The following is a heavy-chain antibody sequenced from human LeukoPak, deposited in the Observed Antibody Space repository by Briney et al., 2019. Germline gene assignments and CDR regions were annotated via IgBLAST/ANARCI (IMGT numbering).Heavy chain of an antibody. D-gene: IGHD2-15*01. V-gene: IGHV1-69*04. CDR2: VIPILGIA. J-gene: IGHJ6*02. CDR1: GGTFSSYA. Sequence: GASVKVSCKASGGTFSSYAISWVRQAPGQGLELMGRVIPILGIANYAQKFQGRVTITADKSTSTAYMELSSLRSEDTAVYYCAREDPVVAATYYYYYGMDVWGQGTTVTVSS. CDR3: AREDPVVAATYYYYYGMDV.